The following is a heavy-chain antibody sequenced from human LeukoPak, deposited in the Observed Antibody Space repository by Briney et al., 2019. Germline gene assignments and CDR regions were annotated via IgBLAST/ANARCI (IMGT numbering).Heavy chain of an antibody. CDR1: GYTFTSYG. J-gene: IGHJ4*02. V-gene: IGHV1-18*01. CDR2: ITAYNGNT. Sequence: ASVKVSCKASGYTFTSYGISWVRQAPGQGLEWMGWITAYNGNTNYAQNLQGRVTMTTDTSTSTAYMELRSLRSDDTAVYYCARDLKRGYSSGRYSWGTGSSNDYWGQGTLVTVSS. D-gene: IGHD6-19*01. CDR3: ARDLKRGYSSGRYSWGTGSSNDY.